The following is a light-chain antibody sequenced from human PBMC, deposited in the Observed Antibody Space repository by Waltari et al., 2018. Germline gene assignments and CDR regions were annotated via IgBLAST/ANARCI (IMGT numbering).Light chain of an antibody. J-gene: IGKJ1*01. CDR3: QQYNSDSQN. Sequence: DIQMTQSPSSLSASVGDRVTITCRASQSISTYLHWYQQKPGKAPKLLVYASSNFQTGVSSRFSGSGSGTDFTLTISSLEPEDFATYYCQQYNSDSQNFGQGTKVEIK. CDR2: ASS. V-gene: IGKV1-39*01. CDR1: QSISTY.